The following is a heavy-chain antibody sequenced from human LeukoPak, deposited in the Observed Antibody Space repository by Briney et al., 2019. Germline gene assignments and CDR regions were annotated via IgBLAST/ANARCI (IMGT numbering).Heavy chain of an antibody. J-gene: IGHJ5*02. CDR1: VGSINGHG. CDR2: IHYTGIT. CDR3: ARLQLSAAEEFGP. Sequence: PSETLSLTCTGSVGSINGHGWSWIRHPPAKTLEWVGYIHYTGITNYNPALRSRVTMALNTSKNQCALNLNSVTDEDTAVHYCARLQLSAAEEFGPWGQGILVTVSS. D-gene: IGHD6-25*01. V-gene: IGHV4-59*08.